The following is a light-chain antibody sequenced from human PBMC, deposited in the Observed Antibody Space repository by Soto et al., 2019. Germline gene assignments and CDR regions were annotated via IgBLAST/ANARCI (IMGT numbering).Light chain of an antibody. Sequence: DIEITQSPSSLSASVGDRVTITCRASQSISSYLNWYQQTKGKAPKLLIYAASSLQSGVPSRFSGSGSGTDFTLPISSLQPEDFATYYCQQSYSNPRTFGQGTKVDIK. CDR2: AAS. J-gene: IGKJ1*01. CDR1: QSISSY. V-gene: IGKV1-39*01. CDR3: QQSYSNPRT.